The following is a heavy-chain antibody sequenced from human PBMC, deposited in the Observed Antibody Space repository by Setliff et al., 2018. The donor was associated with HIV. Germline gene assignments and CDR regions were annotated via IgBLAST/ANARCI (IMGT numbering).Heavy chain of an antibody. CDR3: ARDLEFSSPFDAFDI. V-gene: IGHV4-59*11. CDR1: GGSISSHY. Sequence: PSETLSLTCTVSGGSISSHYWSWIRQPPGKGLEWIGSIYYSGSTNYNPSLKSRVTISVDTSKNQFSLKLSSVTAADTAAYYCARDLEFSSPFDAFDIWGQGTMVTVSS. D-gene: IGHD6-6*01. J-gene: IGHJ3*02. CDR2: IYYSGST.